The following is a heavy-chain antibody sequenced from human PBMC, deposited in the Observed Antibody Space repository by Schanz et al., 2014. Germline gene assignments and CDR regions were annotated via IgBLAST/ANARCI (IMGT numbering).Heavy chain of an antibody. D-gene: IGHD4-17*01. Sequence: QVQLVQSGAEVRKPGASVKVSCKASGYTFISYGISWVRQAPGQGLEWLGWISAQTGDTRYAQKMQGRVTMTTDTSTSTAYMELRSLRSEDTAVYYCARGYGDSPTDFWGQGTLVTVSS. CDR1: GYTFISYG. CDR2: ISAQTGDT. J-gene: IGHJ4*02. CDR3: ARGYGDSPTDF. V-gene: IGHV1-18*01.